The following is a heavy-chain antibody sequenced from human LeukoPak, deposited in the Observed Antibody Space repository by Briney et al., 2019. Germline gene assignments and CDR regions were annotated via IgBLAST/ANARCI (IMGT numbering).Heavy chain of an antibody. Sequence: ASVKVSCKASGYTFSRYGISWVRQAPGQGLEWMGWISAYNGDTKYAQKVQGRVTMSTDTSTSTAYMELRSLRSDDTAVYYCARDGGYYYGSGTFVGVWGQGTLVTVSS. CDR3: ARDGGYYYGSGTFVGV. J-gene: IGHJ4*02. D-gene: IGHD3-10*01. CDR2: ISAYNGDT. CDR1: GYTFSRYG. V-gene: IGHV1-18*01.